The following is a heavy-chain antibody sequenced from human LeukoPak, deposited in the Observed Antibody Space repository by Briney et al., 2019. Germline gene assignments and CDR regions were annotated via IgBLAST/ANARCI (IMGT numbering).Heavy chain of an antibody. J-gene: IGHJ4*02. D-gene: IGHD6-13*01. CDR2: ISYDGSNK. Sequence: GGSLRLSCAASGFTFSSYAMHWVRQAPGKGLEWVAVISYDGSNKYYADSVKGRFTISRDTSKNTLYLQMNSLRAEDTAVYYCARVYSSNWYFDYWGQGTLVTVSS. CDR1: GFTFSSYA. V-gene: IGHV3-30*14. CDR3: ARVYSSNWYFDY.